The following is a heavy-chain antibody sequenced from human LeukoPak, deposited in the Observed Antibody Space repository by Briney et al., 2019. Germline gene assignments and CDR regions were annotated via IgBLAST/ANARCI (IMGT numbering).Heavy chain of an antibody. CDR2: ISGSGGST. D-gene: IGHD2-2*01. J-gene: IGHJ6*03. V-gene: IGHV3-23*01. Sequence: GGSLRLSCAASGFTFSSYAMSWVRQAPGKGLEWVSAISGSGGSTYYADSVKGRFTISRDNSKNTLYLQMNSLRAEDTAVYYCAKEHGSGTSCWPPCYYYMDVWGKGTTVTVSS. CDR1: GFTFSSYA. CDR3: AKEHGSGTSCWPPCYYYMDV.